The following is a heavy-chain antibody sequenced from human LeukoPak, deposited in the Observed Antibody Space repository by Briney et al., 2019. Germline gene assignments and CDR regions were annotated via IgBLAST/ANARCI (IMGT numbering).Heavy chain of an antibody. V-gene: IGHV1-69*04. CDR3: ARDPSYGYHSNNYYYYGMDV. CDR2: IIPILGIA. D-gene: IGHD5-18*01. Sequence: GASVKVSCKASGGTFSSYAISWVRQAPGQGLEWMGRIIPILGIANYAQKFQGRVTITADKSTSTAYMELSSLRSEDTAVYYCARDPSYGYHSNNYYYYGMDVWGQGTTVTVSS. CDR1: GGTFSSYA. J-gene: IGHJ6*02.